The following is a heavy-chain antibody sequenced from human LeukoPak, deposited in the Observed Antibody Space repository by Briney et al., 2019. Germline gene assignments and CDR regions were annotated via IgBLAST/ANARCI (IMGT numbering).Heavy chain of an antibody. CDR3: AREYDSSGYYAPFDY. J-gene: IGHJ4*02. CDR1: GFTFSSYA. CDR2: ISYDGSNK. D-gene: IGHD3-22*01. Sequence: GRSLRLSCAASGFTFSSYAMHWVRQAPGKGLEWVAVISYDGSNKYYADSVKGRFTISRDNSKNTLYLQMNSLRAEDTAVYYCAREYDSSGYYAPFDYWGQGTLVTVSS. V-gene: IGHV3-30*11.